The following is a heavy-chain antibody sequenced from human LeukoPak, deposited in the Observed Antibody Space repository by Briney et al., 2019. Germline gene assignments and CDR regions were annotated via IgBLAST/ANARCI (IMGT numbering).Heavy chain of an antibody. J-gene: IGHJ4*02. Sequence: GGSLRLSCAASGFTITNARMGWVRQAPGKGLEWVGLIKSKIDGGTTDFAAPVKGRFTISIDDSKHTLYLQMNSLKTEDTALYYCCDLGTTVWGQGTLVTVSS. CDR3: CDLGTTV. CDR1: GFTITNAR. V-gene: IGHV3-15*01. CDR2: IKSKIDGGTT. D-gene: IGHD1-7*01.